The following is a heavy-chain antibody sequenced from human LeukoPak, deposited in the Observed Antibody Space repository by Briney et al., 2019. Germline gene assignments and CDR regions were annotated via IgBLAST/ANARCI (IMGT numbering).Heavy chain of an antibody. CDR3: ASTLYPTVTSVGYYFDY. V-gene: IGHV1-69*05. D-gene: IGHD4-11*01. Sequence: SVKVSCKASGGTFSSYAISWVRQAPGQGLEWMGGIIPIFGTANYAQKFQGRVTITTDESTSTAYMELSSLRSEDTAVYYCASTLYPTVTSVGYYFDYWGQGTLVTVSS. J-gene: IGHJ4*02. CDR2: IIPIFGTA. CDR1: GGTFSSYA.